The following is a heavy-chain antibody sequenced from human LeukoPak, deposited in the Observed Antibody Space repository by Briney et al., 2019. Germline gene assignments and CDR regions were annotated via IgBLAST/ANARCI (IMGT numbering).Heavy chain of an antibody. D-gene: IGHD6-19*01. CDR1: GFTFNSYA. Sequence: GGSLRLSCAASGFTFNSYAMYWVRQAPGKGLEWISGIFGSGGSAHYADSVKGRFTISRDNSRNTVFLQMNSLRAEDTAVYYCAKTTVGYSSGRYPGWPVDCWGQGTLVAVSS. V-gene: IGHV3-23*01. CDR2: IFGSGGSA. J-gene: IGHJ4*02. CDR3: AKTTVGYSSGRYPGWPVDC.